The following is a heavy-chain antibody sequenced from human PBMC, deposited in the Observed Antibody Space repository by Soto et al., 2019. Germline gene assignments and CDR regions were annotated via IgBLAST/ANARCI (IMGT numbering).Heavy chain of an antibody. CDR3: ARLPRSGWDHYYYGMDV. V-gene: IGHV3-30*03. CDR1: GFTFSTYG. CDR2: MSHDGSHK. Sequence: QVQLVESGGGVVQAGGSLGLSCTASGFTFSTYGMHWVRQAPGKGPEWVAVMSHDGSHKAFLDSVKGRFIISRDNSKNTLYRQMNRLRPDATAVYYCARLPRSGWDHYYYGMDVWGQGTTVIVSS. D-gene: IGHD6-19*01. J-gene: IGHJ6*02.